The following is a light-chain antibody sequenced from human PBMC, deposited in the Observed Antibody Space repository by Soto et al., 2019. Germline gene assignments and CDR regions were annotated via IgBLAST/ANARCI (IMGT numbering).Light chain of an antibody. CDR2: WAS. J-gene: IGKJ5*01. CDR1: QSVLRTSNDKNS. Sequence: DIVMTQSPDSLAVSLGERATINCKSSQSVLRTSNDKNSLSWYQQKPGQPPKLLIYWASTRESGVPDRFSGSGSGTDFTLTISSLQAEDVAVYYCQEYDGAPITFGLGTRLEIK. CDR3: QEYDGAPIT. V-gene: IGKV4-1*01.